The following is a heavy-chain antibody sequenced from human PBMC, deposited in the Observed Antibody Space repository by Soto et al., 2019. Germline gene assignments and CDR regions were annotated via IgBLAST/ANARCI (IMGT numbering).Heavy chain of an antibody. V-gene: IGHV1-3*01. J-gene: IGHJ4*02. Sequence: ASVKVSCKASGYTFTNCAIHWVRQAPGQGLEWMGWINVGNGNTGYSRKFQGRVTNARDMSASTAYIEVTSLTSEDTAIYYCAREGAHYTPLDHWGPGTLVTVSS. CDR3: AREGAHYTPLDH. D-gene: IGHD2-15*01. CDR2: INVGNGNT. CDR1: GYTFTNCA.